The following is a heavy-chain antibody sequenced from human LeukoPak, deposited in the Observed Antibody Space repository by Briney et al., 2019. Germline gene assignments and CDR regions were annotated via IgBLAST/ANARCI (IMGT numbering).Heavy chain of an antibody. CDR2: ISSSSSTI. D-gene: IGHD6-13*01. Sequence: GGSLRLSCAASGFTFSTYSMNWVRQAPGKGLEWVSYISSSSSTIYYADSVKGRFTISRDNAKNSLYLQVNNLRAEDTAVYYCARDSSPDSWGQGTLVTVSS. CDR3: ARDSSPDS. V-gene: IGHV3-48*01. CDR1: GFTFSTYS. J-gene: IGHJ4*02.